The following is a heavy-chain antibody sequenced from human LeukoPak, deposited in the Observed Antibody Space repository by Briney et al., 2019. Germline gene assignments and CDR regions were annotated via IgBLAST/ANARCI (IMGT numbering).Heavy chain of an antibody. D-gene: IGHD1-14*01. CDR2: INPEETTT. J-gene: IGHJ4*02. CDR1: GFTFSRYW. V-gene: IGHV3-74*01. CDR3: ARGGLEPVDY. Sequence: PGGSLRLSCAASGFTFSRYWMHWVCQAPGKGLVWITRINPEETTTSYADSVRGRFTISRDNAKNTLYLEMNSLRTEDTAVYYCARGGLEPVDYWGQGSLVTVSS.